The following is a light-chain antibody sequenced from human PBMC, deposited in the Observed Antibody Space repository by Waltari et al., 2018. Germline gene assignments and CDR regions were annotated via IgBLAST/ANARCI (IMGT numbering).Light chain of an antibody. CDR2: WAS. V-gene: IGKV4-1*01. CDR3: HQYYSTPWT. CDR1: QSVPYSSNNNHY. Sequence: DIVMTQSPDSLAVSLGERATINCKSSQSVPYSSNNNHYLAWYQQKPGQPPKLLIYWASTRESGVPDRFSGSGSGTDFTLTISSLQAEDVAVYYCHQYYSTPWTFGQGTKVEIK. J-gene: IGKJ1*01.